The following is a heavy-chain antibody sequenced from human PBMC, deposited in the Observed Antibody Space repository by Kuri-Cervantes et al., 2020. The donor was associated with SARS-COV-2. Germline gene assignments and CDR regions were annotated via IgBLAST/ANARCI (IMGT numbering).Heavy chain of an antibody. CDR1: GFTFSSYA. CDR3: ARGAAEGGSGWLFDY. D-gene: IGHD6-19*01. J-gene: IGHJ4*02. Sequence: GGSLRLSCAASGFTFSSYAMSWVRQAPGKGLEWVSAISGSGGSTYYADSVKGRFTISRDNSKNTLYLQMNSLRAEDTAVYYCARGAAEGGSGWLFDYWGQGTLVTVSS. CDR2: ISGSGGST. V-gene: IGHV3-23*01.